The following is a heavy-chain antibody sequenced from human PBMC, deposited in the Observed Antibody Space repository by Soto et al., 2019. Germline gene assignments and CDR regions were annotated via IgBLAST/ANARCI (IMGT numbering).Heavy chain of an antibody. J-gene: IGHJ4*02. CDR2: ISSNGGST. Sequence: EVQLVESGGGLVQPGGSLRLSCAASGFTFSSYAMHWVRQAPGKGLEYVSAISSNGGSTYYANSVKGRFTISRDNSKNTLYLQMGSLRAEDMAVYYCARWGHYYCDYWGQGTLVTVSS. V-gene: IGHV3-64*01. CDR1: GFTFSSYA. D-gene: IGHD3-16*01. CDR3: ARWGHYYCDY.